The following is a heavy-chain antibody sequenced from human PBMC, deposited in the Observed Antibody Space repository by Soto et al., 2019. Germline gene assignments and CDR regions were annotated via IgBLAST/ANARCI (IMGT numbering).Heavy chain of an antibody. V-gene: IGHV1-58*01. D-gene: IGHD2-15*01. Sequence: VSCEACGGTFNISGVRWVRQENGRGLEWMGWIVVGIGTTKYAQRFQERVTITGDVSTSTAHMELGCLRSEDTAVYYCAAELYSGGSCCSFDIWGQGTMVTVSS. J-gene: IGHJ3*02. CDR2: IVVGIGTT. CDR3: AAELYSGGSCCSFDI. CDR1: GGTFNISG.